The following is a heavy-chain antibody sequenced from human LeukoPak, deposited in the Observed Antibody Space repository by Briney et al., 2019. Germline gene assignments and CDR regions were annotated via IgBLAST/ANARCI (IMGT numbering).Heavy chain of an antibody. CDR2: IKPNSGGT. J-gene: IGHJ4*02. Sequence: ASVKVSCKASGYIFTGYYMHWVRQAPGQGLEWMGWIKPNSGGTDYAQKFQGRVTMTRDTSISTAYMELSRLRSDDPAVYYCASYDDILTGYYCFDSWGQGTLVTVSS. CDR3: ASYDDILTGYYCFDS. D-gene: IGHD3-9*01. V-gene: IGHV1-2*02. CDR1: GYIFTGYY.